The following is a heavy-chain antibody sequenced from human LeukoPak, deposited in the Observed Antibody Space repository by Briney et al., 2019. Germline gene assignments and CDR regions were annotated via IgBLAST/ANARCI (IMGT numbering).Heavy chain of an antibody. CDR1: GGTFSSYA. D-gene: IGHD6-13*01. V-gene: IGHV1-18*01. J-gene: IGHJ4*02. CDR3: ARLRRSSSRHHSEFFDY. Sequence: GASVKVSCKASGGTFSSYAISWVRQAPGQGLEWMGWISAYNGNTNYAQKLQGRVTMTTDTSTSTAYMELRSLRSDDTAVYYCARLRRSSSRHHSEFFDYWGQGTLVTVSS. CDR2: ISAYNGNT.